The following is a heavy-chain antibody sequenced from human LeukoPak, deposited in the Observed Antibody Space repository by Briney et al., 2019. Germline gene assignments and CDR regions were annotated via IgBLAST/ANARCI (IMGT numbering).Heavy chain of an antibody. Sequence: GASVKVSCKASGYTFTGYYMHWVRQAPGQGLEWMGWINPNSGGTNYAQKLQGRVTMTTDTSTSTAYMELRSLRSDDTAVYYCARSYYDFWSGYFLDYWGQGTLVTVSS. V-gene: IGHV1-2*02. CDR2: INPNSGGT. J-gene: IGHJ4*02. D-gene: IGHD3-3*01. CDR3: ARSYYDFWSGYFLDY. CDR1: GYTFTGYY.